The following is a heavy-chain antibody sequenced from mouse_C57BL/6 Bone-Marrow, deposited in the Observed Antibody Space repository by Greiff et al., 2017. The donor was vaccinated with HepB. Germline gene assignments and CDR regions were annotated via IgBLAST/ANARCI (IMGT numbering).Heavy chain of an antibody. CDR1: GFTFSSYG. D-gene: IGHD1-1*01. CDR3: ARRNYGSSPLDY. V-gene: IGHV5-6*01. Sequence: EVQGVESGGDLVKPGGSLKLSCAASGFTFSSYGMSWVRQTPDKRLEWVATISSGGSYTYYPDSVKGRFTISRDNAKNTLYLQMSSLKSEDTAMYYCARRNYGSSPLDYWGQGTTLTVSS. J-gene: IGHJ2*01. CDR2: ISSGGSYT.